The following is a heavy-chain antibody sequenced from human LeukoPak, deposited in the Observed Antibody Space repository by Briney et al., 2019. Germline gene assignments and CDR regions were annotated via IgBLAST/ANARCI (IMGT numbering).Heavy chain of an antibody. CDR1: GFTFSSYG. CDR2: IRYDGSNK. D-gene: IGHD5-18*01. CDR3: ASGVVDTAMVTAPWSTFLYYFDY. V-gene: IGHV3-30*02. J-gene: IGHJ4*02. Sequence: GGSLRLSCAASGFTFSSYGMHWVRQAPGKGLEWVAFIRYDGSNKYYADSVKGRFTISRDNSKNTLYLQMNSLRAEDTAVYYCASGVVDTAMVTAPWSTFLYYFDYWGQGTLVTVSS.